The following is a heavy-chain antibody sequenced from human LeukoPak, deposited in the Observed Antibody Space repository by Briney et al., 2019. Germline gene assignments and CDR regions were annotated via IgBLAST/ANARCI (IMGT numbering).Heavy chain of an antibody. Sequence: GGSLRLSCEVSGFTFSSYAMSWVRQAPGKGLEWVSAISGSGGSTYYADSVKGRFTISRDNSKNTLYLQMNSLRAEDTAVYYCAKDWDITRGWFDPWGQGTLVTVSS. CDR2: ISGSGGST. CDR3: AKDWDITRGWFDP. D-gene: IGHD2-15*01. V-gene: IGHV3-23*01. J-gene: IGHJ5*02. CDR1: GFTFSSYA.